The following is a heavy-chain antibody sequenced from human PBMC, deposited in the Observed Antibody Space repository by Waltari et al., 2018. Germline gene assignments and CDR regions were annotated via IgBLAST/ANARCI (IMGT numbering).Heavy chain of an antibody. J-gene: IGHJ5*02. CDR1: GYIFTNYD. D-gene: IGHD2-2*01. CDR3: AKDRHQLIEEGFLLALDP. CDR2: ISGNNGHP. V-gene: IGHV1-18*04. Sequence: QVQLVQSGAEVKKPGASLKVSCKASGYIFTNYDISWVRQAPGQGLEWMGWISGNNGHPNFAQKFLGRLTMAKDTSTNTVYMELSRLTSDDTAVYYCAKDRHQLIEEGFLLALDPWGQGTLVTVSS.